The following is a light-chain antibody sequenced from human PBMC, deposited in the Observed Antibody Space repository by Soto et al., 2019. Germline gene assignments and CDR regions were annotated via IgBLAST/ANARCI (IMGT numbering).Light chain of an antibody. CDR3: HQYGISPRT. V-gene: IGKV3-20*01. Sequence: ETVLTQSPGTLSLSPGERATLSCRASQSVSSSYLAWYQQKAGQAPRLLIYGACSRATGIPDRFSGSGSGTDFTLTISRLEPEDFAVYYCHQYGISPRTFGQGTKV. CDR2: GAC. J-gene: IGKJ1*01. CDR1: QSVSSSY.